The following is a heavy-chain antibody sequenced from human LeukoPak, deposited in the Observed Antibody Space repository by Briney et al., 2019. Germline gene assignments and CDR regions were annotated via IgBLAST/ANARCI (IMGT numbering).Heavy chain of an antibody. CDR1: GFTFSSYG. CDR3: AKGAGSGSYYNEGGNWFDP. CDR2: ISYDGSNK. V-gene: IGHV3-30*18. D-gene: IGHD3-10*01. J-gene: IGHJ5*02. Sequence: GGSLRLSCAASGFTFSSYGMHWVRQAPGKGLEWVAVISYDGSNKYYADPVKGRFTISRDNSKNTLYLQMNSLRAEDTAVYYCAKGAGSGSYYNEGGNWFDPWGQGTLVTVSS.